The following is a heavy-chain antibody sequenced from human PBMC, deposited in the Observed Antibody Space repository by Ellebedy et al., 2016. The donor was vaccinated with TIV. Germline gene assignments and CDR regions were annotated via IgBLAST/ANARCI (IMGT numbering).Heavy chain of an antibody. V-gene: IGHV4-59*01. CDR3: ARASADGYNIDY. Sequence: MPSETLSLTCTVSGGSISSYYWSWIRQPPGKGLEWIGYIYYSGSTNYNPSLKSRVTISVDTSKNQFSLKLSSVTAADTAVYYCARASADGYNIDYWGQGTLVTVSS. CDR1: GGSISSYY. J-gene: IGHJ4*02. CDR2: IYYSGST. D-gene: IGHD5-24*01.